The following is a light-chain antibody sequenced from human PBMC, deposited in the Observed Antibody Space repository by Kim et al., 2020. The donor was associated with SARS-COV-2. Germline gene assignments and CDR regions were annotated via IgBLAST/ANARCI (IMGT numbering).Light chain of an antibody. CDR2: AAS. CDR1: QGISSS. V-gene: IGKV1D-16*01. Sequence: SVGDRVTNTGRASQGISSSFAWYQQKPEKAPRSLIYAASSLQTGVPSRFSGSGSGTDFTLTISSLQPEDFATYYCKQYNTFPLTFGGGTKVDIK. CDR3: KQYNTFPLT. J-gene: IGKJ4*01.